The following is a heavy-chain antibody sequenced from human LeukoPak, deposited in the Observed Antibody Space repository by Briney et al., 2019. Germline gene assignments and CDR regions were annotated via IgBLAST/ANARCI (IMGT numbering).Heavy chain of an antibody. Sequence: GESLKISCKGSGYTFTTYWIGWVRQLPGKGLEWMGIIYPGDSDTRYSPSFQGQVTISADKSISTAYLQWSSLKASDTAMYYCASRSDDAFDIWGQGTMVTVSS. CDR2: IYPGDSDT. CDR3: ASRSDDAFDI. V-gene: IGHV5-51*01. J-gene: IGHJ3*02. CDR1: GYTFTTYW. D-gene: IGHD3-3*01.